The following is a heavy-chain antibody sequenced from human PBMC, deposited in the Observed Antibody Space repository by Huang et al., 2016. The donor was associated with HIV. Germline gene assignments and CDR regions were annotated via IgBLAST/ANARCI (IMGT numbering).Heavy chain of an antibody. D-gene: IGHD3-16*02. CDR2: ISWNSGNI. J-gene: IGHJ4*02. Sequence: EVQLVESGGGLVQPGRSLRLSCAASGFTFDDYAMHWVRQAPGKGLEWVSGISWNSGNIGYADSVKGRFTISRDNAKNSLYLQMNSLRAEDTALYYCAKDSGYDYVWGSYRPLEYWGQGTLVTVSS. V-gene: IGHV3-9*01. CDR1: GFTFDDYA. CDR3: AKDSGYDYVWGSYRPLEY.